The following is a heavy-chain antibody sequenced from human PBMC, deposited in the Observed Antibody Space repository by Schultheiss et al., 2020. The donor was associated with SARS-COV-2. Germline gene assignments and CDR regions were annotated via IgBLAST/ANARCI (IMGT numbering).Heavy chain of an antibody. J-gene: IGHJ4*02. CDR2: IWYDGSNK. CDR3: ARVGYYDSSGYTFDY. D-gene: IGHD3-22*01. Sequence: GESLKISCAASGFTFSSYAMHWVRQAPGKGLEWVAVIWYDGSNKYYADSVKGRFTISRDNSENTLYLQMNSLRAEDTAVYYCARVGYYDSSGYTFDYWGQGTLVTVSS. CDR1: GFTFSSYA. V-gene: IGHV3-33*08.